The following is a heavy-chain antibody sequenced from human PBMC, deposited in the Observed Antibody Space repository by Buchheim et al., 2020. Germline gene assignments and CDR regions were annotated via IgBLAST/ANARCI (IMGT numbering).Heavy chain of an antibody. CDR2: VSYDGSNK. Sequence: QVQLVESGGGVVQSGRSLRLSCAASGFTFSSFGMHWVRQAPGKGLEWVAIVSYDGSNKYYIDSVKGRFTISRDNTKNTLFLQMNSLRAEDTAVYYCAKNVMVVAAAVRYHYGTDVWGHGTT. CDR1: GFTFSSFG. J-gene: IGHJ6*02. CDR3: AKNVMVVAAAVRYHYGTDV. V-gene: IGHV3-30*18. D-gene: IGHD2-15*01.